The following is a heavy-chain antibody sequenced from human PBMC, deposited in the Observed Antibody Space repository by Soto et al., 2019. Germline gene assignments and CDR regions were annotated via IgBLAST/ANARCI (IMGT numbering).Heavy chain of an antibody. J-gene: IGHJ3*02. CDR1: GFTFNTYR. CDR3: ARPRDSGDEPDALEI. V-gene: IGHV3-33*01. Sequence: QVQLVESGGAVVQPGRSLRLSCTASGFTFNTYRMHWVRQATGKGLEWVAVIWFDGSNKFYLDSVKGRFTISRDNSKNTVYLQMNNVRAEDTAVYHCARPRDSGDEPDALEIWGRETVVTVSS. D-gene: IGHD5-12*01. CDR2: IWFDGSNK.